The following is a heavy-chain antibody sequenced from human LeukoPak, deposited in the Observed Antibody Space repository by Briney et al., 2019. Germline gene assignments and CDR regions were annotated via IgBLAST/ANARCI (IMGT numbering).Heavy chain of an antibody. CDR1: GFTVSSNY. D-gene: IGHD4/OR15-4a*01. Sequence: GGSLRLSCAASGFTVSSNYMNWVRQAPGKGLEWVSVIYSGGSTYYADSAKGRFTISRDNSKNTLYLQMNSLRAEDTAVYYCAKVHGSSANSVIDYWGQGTLVTVSS. J-gene: IGHJ4*02. CDR3: AKVHGSSANSVIDY. V-gene: IGHV3-53*01. CDR2: IYSGGST.